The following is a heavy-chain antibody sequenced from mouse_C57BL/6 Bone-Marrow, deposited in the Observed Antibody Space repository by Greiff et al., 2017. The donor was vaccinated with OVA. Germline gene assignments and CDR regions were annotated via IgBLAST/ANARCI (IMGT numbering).Heavy chain of an antibody. J-gene: IGHJ3*01. CDR1: GYTFTSYG. Sequence: QVQLKESGAELARPGASVKLSCKASGYTFTSYGISWVKQRTGQGLEWIGEIYPRSGNSYYNAKFKGKATLTADQSASTSYMELRSLTSEDAAVYFCARTNHPYWGQGTLVTGSA. CDR3: ARTNHPY. V-gene: IGHV1-81*01. D-gene: IGHD6-1*01. CDR2: IYPRSGNS.